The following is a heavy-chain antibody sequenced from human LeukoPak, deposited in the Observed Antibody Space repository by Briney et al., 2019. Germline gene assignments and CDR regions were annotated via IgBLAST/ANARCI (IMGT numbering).Heavy chain of an antibody. J-gene: IGHJ4*02. CDR3: ARDAEYYYDSSGYYDY. Sequence: VASVKVSCEASGYTFTSYGISWVRQAPGQGLEWMGWISAYNGNTNYAQKLQGRVTMTTDTSTSTAYMELRSLRSDDTAVYYCARDAEYYYDSSGYYDYWGQGTLVTVSS. CDR1: GYTFTSYG. V-gene: IGHV1-18*01. CDR2: ISAYNGNT. D-gene: IGHD3-22*01.